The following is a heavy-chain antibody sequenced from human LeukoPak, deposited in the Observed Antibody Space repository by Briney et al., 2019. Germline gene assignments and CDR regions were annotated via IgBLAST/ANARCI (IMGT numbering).Heavy chain of an antibody. D-gene: IGHD3-22*01. CDR2: ISYDGSNK. CDR1: GFTFSSYA. Sequence: QPGGSLRLSCAAPGFTFSSYAMHWVRQAPGKGLEWVAVISYDGSNKYYADSVKGRFTISRDNSKNTLYLQMNSLRAEDTAVYYCARADYYDSSGYSYYFDYWGQGTLVTVSS. CDR3: ARADYYDSSGYSYYFDY. V-gene: IGHV3-30-3*01. J-gene: IGHJ4*02.